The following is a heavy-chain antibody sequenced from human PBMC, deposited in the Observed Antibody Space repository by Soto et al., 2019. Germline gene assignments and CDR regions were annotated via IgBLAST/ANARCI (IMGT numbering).Heavy chain of an antibody. CDR2: IYCDDDK. Sequence: QITLKESGPTLVKPTQTLTLTCTFSGFSLSTSGVGVGWIRQPPGKALEWLALIYCDDDKRYSPSLKSRLTIPKDPSNNQVVPTMTNMDPVDTATYYCAHSPDFWSGFNYWGQGTLVTVSS. V-gene: IGHV2-5*02. D-gene: IGHD3-3*01. CDR3: AHSPDFWSGFNY. J-gene: IGHJ4*02. CDR1: GFSLSTSGVG.